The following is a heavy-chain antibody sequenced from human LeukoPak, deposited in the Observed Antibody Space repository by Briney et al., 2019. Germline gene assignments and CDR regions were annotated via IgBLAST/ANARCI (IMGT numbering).Heavy chain of an antibody. D-gene: IGHD6-13*01. CDR2: VDPTDSDV. J-gene: IGHJ4*02. CDR3: ARRARYHSSFPLDF. CDR1: GFIFNTYW. V-gene: IGHV5-10-1*01. Sequence: GESLRISRKGSGFIFNTYWISWVRQMPGKGLEWMGIVDPTDSDVDYSPSFQGHVTISSDTSTSTVYLRWSSLKASDTAVYYCARRARYHSSFPLDFWGQGTQVIVSS.